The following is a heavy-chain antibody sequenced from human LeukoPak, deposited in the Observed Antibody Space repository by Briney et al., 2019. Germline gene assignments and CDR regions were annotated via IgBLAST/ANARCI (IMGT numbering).Heavy chain of an antibody. Sequence: SETLSLTCTVSGGSISSYYWSWIRQPPGKGLEWIGYIYYGGSTNYNPSLKSRVTISVDTSKNQFSLKLSSVTAADTAVYYCAREGCSGGSCYSGAHHWFDPWGQGTLVTVSS. CDR3: AREGCSGGSCYSGAHHWFDP. CDR2: IYYGGST. D-gene: IGHD2-15*01. V-gene: IGHV4-59*01. J-gene: IGHJ5*02. CDR1: GGSISSYY.